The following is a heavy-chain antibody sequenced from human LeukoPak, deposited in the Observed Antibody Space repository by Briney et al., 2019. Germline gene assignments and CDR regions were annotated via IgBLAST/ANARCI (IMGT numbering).Heavy chain of an antibody. CDR2: INPNSGGT. CDR3: ASNYQLLREVGYYGMDV. V-gene: IGHV1-2*02. CDR1: GYTFTGYY. Sequence: ASVKVSCKASGYTFTGYYMHWVRQAPGQGLEWMGWINPNSGGTNYAQKFQGRVTMTRDTSISTAYMELSRLRSDDTAVYYCASNYQLLREVGYYGMDVWGQGTTVTVSS. J-gene: IGHJ6*02. D-gene: IGHD2-2*01.